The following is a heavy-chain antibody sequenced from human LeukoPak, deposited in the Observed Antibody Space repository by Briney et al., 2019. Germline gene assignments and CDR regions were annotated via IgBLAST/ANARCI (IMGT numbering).Heavy chain of an antibody. CDR1: GGSFSGYY. Sequence: SETLSLTCAVYGGSFSGYYWSWIRQPPGKGLEWIGEINHSGSTNYNPSLKSRVTISVDTSKNQFSLKLSSVTAADTAVYYCARELRYVDWLSSFDYWGQGTLVTVSS. CDR2: INHSGST. J-gene: IGHJ4*02. V-gene: IGHV4-34*01. CDR3: ARELRYVDWLSSFDY. D-gene: IGHD3-9*01.